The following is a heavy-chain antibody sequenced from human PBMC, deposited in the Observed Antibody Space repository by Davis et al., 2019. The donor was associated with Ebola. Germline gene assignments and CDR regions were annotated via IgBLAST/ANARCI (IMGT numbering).Heavy chain of an antibody. J-gene: IGHJ4*02. D-gene: IGHD3-22*01. Sequence: GGSLRLSCAASGFTFSSYNMNWVRQTPGKGLEWVSFISSSSSTIYYADSVKGRFTISRDNAKDSLYLQMNSLRAEDTAVYYCARDSVVSDSSDYYYDYWGRGTLVTVSS. V-gene: IGHV3-48*04. CDR3: ARDSVVSDSSDYYYDY. CDR2: ISSSSSTI. CDR1: GFTFSSYN.